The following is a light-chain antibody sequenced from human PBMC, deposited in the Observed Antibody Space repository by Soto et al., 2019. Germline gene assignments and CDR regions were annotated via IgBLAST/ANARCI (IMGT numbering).Light chain of an antibody. CDR1: RAISNS. J-gene: IGKJ2*01. CDR3: QQTSAFPRT. CDR2: GAS. Sequence: DIQMTQSPSSVSASVGDRLTITCRASRAISNSLAWYQQTPGKAPKLLLRGASSLHRGVPSRFSGGGAGTEFTLTISSLPPEDFAIYYCQQTSAFPRTFGQGNKV. V-gene: IGKV1-12*01.